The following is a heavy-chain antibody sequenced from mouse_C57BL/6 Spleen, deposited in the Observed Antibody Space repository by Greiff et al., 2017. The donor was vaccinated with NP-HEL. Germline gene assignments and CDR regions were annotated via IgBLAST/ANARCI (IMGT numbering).Heavy chain of an antibody. CDR2: IYPRSGNT. CDR1: GYTFTSYG. V-gene: IGHV1-81*01. J-gene: IGHJ2*01. D-gene: IGHD1-1*01. Sequence: QVQLQQSGAELARPGASVKLSCKASGYTFTSYGISWVKQRTGQGLEWIGEIYPRSGNTYYNEKFKGKATLTADKSSSTAYMEIRSLTSEDSAVYFCARRGATVVAPFDYWGQGTTLTVSS. CDR3: ARRGATVVAPFDY.